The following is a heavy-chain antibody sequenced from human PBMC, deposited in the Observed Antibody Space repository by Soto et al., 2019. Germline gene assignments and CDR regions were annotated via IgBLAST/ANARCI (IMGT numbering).Heavy chain of an antibody. J-gene: IGHJ3*02. CDR1: GGSISSGGYY. V-gene: IGHV4-31*03. CDR2: IYYSGST. Sequence: QVQLQESGPGLVKPSQTLSLTCTVSGGSISSGGYYWSWIRQHPGKGLAWIGYIYYSGSTYYNPSLKSRVTISVDTSKNQFSLKLSSVTAADTAVYYCASNRSYCSSTSCYFNAFDIWGQGTMVTVSS. CDR3: ASNRSYCSSTSCYFNAFDI. D-gene: IGHD2-2*01.